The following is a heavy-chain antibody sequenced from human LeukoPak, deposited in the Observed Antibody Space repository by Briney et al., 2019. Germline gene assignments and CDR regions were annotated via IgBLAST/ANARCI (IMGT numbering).Heavy chain of an antibody. V-gene: IGHV3-30*02. J-gene: IGHJ6*03. CDR2: VRYDGSNK. Sequence: PGGSLRLSCAASGFTFSKYGMYWVRQAPGKGLDWVAFVRYDGSNKYYADSVKGRFTISRDNSKNTLYLQMNSLRAEDTAVYYCARDSRTIFDFFMDVRGKGTTVTVSS. CDR1: GFTFSKYG. D-gene: IGHD3-3*01. CDR3: ARDSRTIFDFFMDV.